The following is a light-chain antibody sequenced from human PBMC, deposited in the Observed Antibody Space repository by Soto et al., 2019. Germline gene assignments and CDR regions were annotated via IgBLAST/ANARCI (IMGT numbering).Light chain of an antibody. CDR3: QQYNNSPRT. Sequence: DIQMTQSPSSLSASVGDRVTITCRASQGIRSCLAWYQQKPGKAPKFLIYAVSTLESGVPSKFSGSGSGTEFTLTISSLQPDDFATYYCQQYNNSPRTFGEGTKVEIK. J-gene: IGKJ4*02. V-gene: IGKV1-5*03. CDR1: QGIRSC. CDR2: AVS.